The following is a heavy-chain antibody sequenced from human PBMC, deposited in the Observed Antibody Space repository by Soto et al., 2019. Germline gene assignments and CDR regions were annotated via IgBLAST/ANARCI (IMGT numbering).Heavy chain of an antibody. CDR2: ISSKGVGT. Sequence: EVQLAESGGGLAQPGGSLRLSCAASGFTLSGYAMDWVRQAPGKGLEYVSGISSKGVGTYYANSVQGRITISRDNTKNTVYLQMGSLRPEDMAVCVGAMSSRPAFYYMYFWGKGTPVTVSS. CDR1: GFTLSGYA. D-gene: IGHD3-10*01. J-gene: IGHJ6*03. V-gene: IGHV3-64*01. CDR3: AMSSRPAFYYMYF.